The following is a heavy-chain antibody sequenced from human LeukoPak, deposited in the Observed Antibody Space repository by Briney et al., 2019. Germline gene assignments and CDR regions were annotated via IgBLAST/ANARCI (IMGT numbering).Heavy chain of an antibody. CDR2: INYSGTT. J-gene: IGHJ4*02. V-gene: IGHV4-39*01. D-gene: IGHD2-2*01. CDR3: ARHVAATPPNY. CDR1: SGSISSSSYS. Sequence: SVTLSLTCTVSSGSISSSSYSWGWLRQPPGKGLEWIGSINYSGTTYYSPSLKSRVTISVDTSKNQFSLGLSSVTAADTAVYYCARHVAATPPNYWGQGTLVTVSS.